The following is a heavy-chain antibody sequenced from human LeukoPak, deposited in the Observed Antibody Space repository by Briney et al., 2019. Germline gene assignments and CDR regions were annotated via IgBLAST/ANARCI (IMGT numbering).Heavy chain of an antibody. CDR1: GYTFTSYG. D-gene: IGHD3-22*01. J-gene: IGHJ3*02. V-gene: IGHV1-18*01. Sequence: ASVKVSCKASGYTFTSYGISWVRQAPGQGLEWMGWISAYNGNTNYAQKLQGRVTMTTDTSTSTAYMELGSLRSDDTAVYYCARDYYDSSGYMKVDIWGQGTMVTVSS. CDR2: ISAYNGNT. CDR3: ARDYYDSSGYMKVDI.